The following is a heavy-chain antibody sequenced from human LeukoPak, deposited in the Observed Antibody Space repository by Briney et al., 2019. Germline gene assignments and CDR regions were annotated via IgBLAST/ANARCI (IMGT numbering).Heavy chain of an antibody. D-gene: IGHD4-17*01. Sequence: SETLSLTCSVPGVSITNYYWSWFRQSPGKGLEWIGYVYSASANYNPSLKSRVTMSLDTSQNQFSLKLSSVSAADTDMYHCARHSRDYPHNRFAPWGQGTLVTVSS. CDR1: GVSITNYY. V-gene: IGHV4-59*08. J-gene: IGHJ5*02. CDR2: VYSASA. CDR3: ARHSRDYPHNRFAP.